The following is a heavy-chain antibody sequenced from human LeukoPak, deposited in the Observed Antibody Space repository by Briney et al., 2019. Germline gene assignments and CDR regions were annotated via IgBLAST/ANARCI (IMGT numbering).Heavy chain of an antibody. CDR3: ARAPAGQLVPWYFDY. J-gene: IGHJ4*02. CDR1: GASFSGDY. CDR2: INHSGST. V-gene: IGHV4-34*01. D-gene: IGHD6-13*01. Sequence: SETMSLTCAVYGASFSGDYCSWIRQPPAKGLQWNGEINHSGSTNYNPSLKSRVTISVDTSKNQFSLKLSSVTAADTAVYYCARAPAGQLVPWYFDYWGQGTLVTVSS.